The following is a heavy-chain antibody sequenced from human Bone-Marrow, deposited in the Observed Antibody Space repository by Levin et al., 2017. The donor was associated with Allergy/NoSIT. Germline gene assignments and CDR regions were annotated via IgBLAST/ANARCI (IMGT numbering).Heavy chain of an antibody. V-gene: IGHV6-1*01. CDR3: ARDPVAATPPYGWFDP. Sequence: SETLSLTCAISGDSVSSNSAAWNWIRQSPSRGLEWLGRTCYRSKWYNDYAVSVKSRITINPDTSKNQFSLQLNSVTPEDTAVYYCARDPVAATPPYGWFDPWGQGTLVTVSS. CDR2: TCYRSKWYN. D-gene: IGHD2-15*01. CDR1: GDSVSSNSAA. J-gene: IGHJ5*02.